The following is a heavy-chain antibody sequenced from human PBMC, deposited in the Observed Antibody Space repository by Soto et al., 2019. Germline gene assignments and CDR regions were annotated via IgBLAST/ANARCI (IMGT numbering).Heavy chain of an antibody. CDR2: ISWNSGAK. D-gene: IGHD5-12*01. CDR1: GFAFGDSV. CDR3: AKAPYAGYFYYFDS. Sequence: EVQLVESGGDWVQPGRSLRLSCAGSGFAFGDSVMHWVRQAPGKGLEWVAGISWNSGAKGYADSVKGRFTISRDNAKKSLYLQMNTLRPEDTALYYCAKAPYAGYFYYFDSWGQGTLVTVSS. V-gene: IGHV3-9*01. J-gene: IGHJ4*02.